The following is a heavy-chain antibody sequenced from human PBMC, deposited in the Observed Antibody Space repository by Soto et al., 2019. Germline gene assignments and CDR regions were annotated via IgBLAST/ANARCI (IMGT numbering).Heavy chain of an antibody. Sequence: ASVKFSCKASGDTFGSYAISWVRQAPGQGLEWIGWMNTNTNTTDSAEVFEGRVSLTWDTSISTAYMQLNSLKIDDTAVYYCAREVVETSSLWLDPWGQGALVTVS. CDR1: GDTFGSYA. CDR3: AREVVETSSLWLDP. J-gene: IGHJ5*02. D-gene: IGHD6-6*01. V-gene: IGHV1-8*02. CDR2: MNTNTNTT.